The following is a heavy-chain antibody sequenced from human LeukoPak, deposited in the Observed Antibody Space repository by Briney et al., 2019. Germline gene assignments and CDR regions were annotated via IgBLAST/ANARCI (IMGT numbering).Heavy chain of an antibody. CDR3: AREGGRYYDSSGYRNWFDP. V-gene: IGHV1-18*01. J-gene: IGHJ5*02. CDR1: GYTLTNYG. Sequence: ASVKVSCKASGYTLTNYGFIWVRQAPGQGLEWMGWISAYNGNTNYAQKLQGRVTMTTDTSTSTAYLELRSLRSEDTAVYYCAREGGRYYDSSGYRNWFDPWGQGTLVTVSS. CDR2: ISAYNGNT. D-gene: IGHD3-22*01.